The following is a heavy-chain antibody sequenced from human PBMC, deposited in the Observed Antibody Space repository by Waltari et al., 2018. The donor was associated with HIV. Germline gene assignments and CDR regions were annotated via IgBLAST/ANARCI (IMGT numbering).Heavy chain of an antibody. J-gene: IGHJ3*02. Sequence: EEKLVQSGAEVKEPGESLKISCKSLGNNFAGYWVGWVRQMPGKGLEWMGVIYPGDSYAVYSPSFQGRVIMSTDSSISTVYLQWSSLRASDTAMYYCARRKGDYRTAFDIWGQGTMVTASS. CDR3: ARRKGDYRTAFDI. V-gene: IGHV5-51*01. D-gene: IGHD4-17*01. CDR2: IYPGDSYA. CDR1: GNNFAGYW.